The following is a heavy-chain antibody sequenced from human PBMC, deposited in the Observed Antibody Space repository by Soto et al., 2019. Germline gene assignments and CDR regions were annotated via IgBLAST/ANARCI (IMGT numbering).Heavy chain of an antibody. Sequence: ASVKVSCKASGYTFTSYDINWVRQATGQGLEWMGWMNPNSGNTGYAQKFQGRVTMTRNTSISTAYMELSSLRSEDTAVYYCARGPLSYYYDSSDFYGMDVWGQGTTVTVSS. CDR2: MNPNSGNT. J-gene: IGHJ6*02. CDR1: GYTFTSYD. D-gene: IGHD3-22*01. V-gene: IGHV1-8*01. CDR3: ARGPLSYYYDSSDFYGMDV.